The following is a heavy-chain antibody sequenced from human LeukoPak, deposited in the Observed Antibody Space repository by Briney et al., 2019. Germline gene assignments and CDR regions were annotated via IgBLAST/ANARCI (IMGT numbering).Heavy chain of an antibody. CDR2: ISWNSGNI. CDR3: AEDVDSSGSVSGHFQH. D-gene: IGHD3-22*01. Sequence: GRSLRLSCAASGFTFDDYAMHWVRHAPGKGLEWVSGISWNSGNIDYADSVKGRFTISRDNAKNSLYLQMNSLRAEDTALYYCAEDVDSSGSVSGHFQHWGQGTLVTVSS. V-gene: IGHV3-9*01. J-gene: IGHJ1*01. CDR1: GFTFDDYA.